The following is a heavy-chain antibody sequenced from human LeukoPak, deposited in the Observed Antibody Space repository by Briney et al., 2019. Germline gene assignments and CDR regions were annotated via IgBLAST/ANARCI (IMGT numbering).Heavy chain of an antibody. CDR3: ARQISDYYYYYMDV. D-gene: IGHD3-10*01. J-gene: IGHJ6*03. V-gene: IGHV4-39*01. CDR2: IYYSGTT. CDR1: GGSISSSNYY. Sequence: SETLSLTCTASGGSISSSNYYWGWIRQPPGKGLEWIGTIYYSGTTYYNPSLENRVTISEDTSKNQLSLTLRSVTAADTAVYYCARQISDYYYYYMDVWGKGTMVTVSS.